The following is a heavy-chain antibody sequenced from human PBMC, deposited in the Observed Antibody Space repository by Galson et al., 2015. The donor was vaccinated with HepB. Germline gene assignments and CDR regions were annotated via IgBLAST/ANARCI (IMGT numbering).Heavy chain of an antibody. CDR2: IWYDGSNK. CDR3: ARANLRYDILTPRVGGMDV. Sequence: SLRLSCAASGFTFSSYGMHWVRRAPGKGLEWVAVIWYDGSNKYYADSVKGRFTISRDNSKNTLYLQMNSLRAEDTAVYYCARANLRYDILTPRVGGMDVWGQGTTVTVSS. J-gene: IGHJ6*02. D-gene: IGHD3-9*01. CDR1: GFTFSSYG. V-gene: IGHV3-33*01.